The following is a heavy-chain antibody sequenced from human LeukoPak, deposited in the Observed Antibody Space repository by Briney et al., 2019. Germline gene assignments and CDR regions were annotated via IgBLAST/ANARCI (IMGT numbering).Heavy chain of an antibody. CDR1: GFTFSSYG. CDR3: ARGLLDSSGYYLYY. V-gene: IGHV3-33*01. CDR2: IWYDGSNK. D-gene: IGHD3-22*01. Sequence: PGRSLRLSCAASGFTFSSYGMHWVRRAPGKGLEWVAVIWYDGSNKYYADSVKGRFTISRDNSKNTLYLQMNSLRAEDTAVYYCARGLLDSSGYYLYYWGQGTLVTVSS. J-gene: IGHJ4*02.